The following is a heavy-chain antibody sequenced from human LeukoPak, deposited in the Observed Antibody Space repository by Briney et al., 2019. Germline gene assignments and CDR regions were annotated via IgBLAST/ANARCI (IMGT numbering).Heavy chain of an antibody. V-gene: IGHV3-49*04. CDR3: TRVIVATKDY. CDR2: IRSKNYGGKT. J-gene: IGHJ4*02. CDR1: GFTFGNYA. Sequence: GGSLRLSCTGSGFTFGNYAMNWVRQAPGKGLEWVAFIRSKNYGGKTGYDASVKGRFRISRDDSRSIAYMQMNSLKTEDTAVYYCTRVIVATKDYWGQGTLVTVSS. D-gene: IGHD5-12*01.